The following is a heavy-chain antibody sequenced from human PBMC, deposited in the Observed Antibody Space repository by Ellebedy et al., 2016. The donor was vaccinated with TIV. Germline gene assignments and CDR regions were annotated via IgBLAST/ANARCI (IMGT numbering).Heavy chain of an antibody. V-gene: IGHV4-30-4*01. J-gene: IGHJ5*02. CDR3: VRDYRSARTNWFDP. Sequence: MPSETLSLTCTVSGGSISSGDYYWSWLRQPPGKGLEWIGHIYYSWTTYYNPSLKSRVTISVDTSKNQFSLKLSSVTAADTAVYYCVRDYRSARTNWFDPWGQGTLVTVSS. CDR1: GGSISSGDYY. D-gene: IGHD1-14*01. CDR2: IYYSWTT.